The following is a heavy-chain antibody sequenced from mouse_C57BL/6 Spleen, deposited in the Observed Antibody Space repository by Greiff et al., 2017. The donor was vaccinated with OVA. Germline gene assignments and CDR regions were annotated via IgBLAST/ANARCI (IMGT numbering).Heavy chain of an antibody. CDR3: ARRDSNYYYAMDY. J-gene: IGHJ4*01. D-gene: IGHD2-5*01. Sequence: EVKLVESGPGLAKPSQTLSLTCSVTGYSITSDYWNWIRKFPGNKLEYMGYISYSGITYYNPSLKRRMSITRDTSKNQYYLQLKSVTTEDTATYYCARRDSNYYYAMDYWGQGTSVTVSS. CDR1: GYSITSDY. V-gene: IGHV3-8*01. CDR2: ISYSGIT.